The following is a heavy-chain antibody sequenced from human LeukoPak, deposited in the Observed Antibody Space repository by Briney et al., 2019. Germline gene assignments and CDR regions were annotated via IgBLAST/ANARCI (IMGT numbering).Heavy chain of an antibody. CDR1: GYTFTGYY. CDR2: INPNSGGT. D-gene: IGHD6-6*01. V-gene: IGHV1-2*04. Sequence: EASVKVSYTASGYTFTGYYMHWVRQAPGQGLEWMGWINPNSGGTNYAQKFQGWVTMTRDTSISTAYMELSRLRSDDTAVYYCARGYSSSSWKTFYYYYYGMDVWGQGTTVTVSS. CDR3: ARGYSSSSWKTFYYYYYGMDV. J-gene: IGHJ6*02.